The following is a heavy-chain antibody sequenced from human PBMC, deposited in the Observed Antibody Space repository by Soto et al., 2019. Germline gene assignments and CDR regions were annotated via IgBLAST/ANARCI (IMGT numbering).Heavy chain of an antibody. D-gene: IGHD2-15*01. CDR1: GFTFSNAW. V-gene: IGHV3-15*07. J-gene: IGHJ4*02. CDR2: IKSKTDGGTT. Sequence: ESGGGLVKPGGSLRLSCAASGFTFSNAWMNWVRQAPGKGLEWVGRIKSKTDGGTTDYAAPVKGRFTISRDDSKNTLYLQMNSLKTEDTAVYYCTTDSGYCSGGSCYSGLPYWGQGTLVTVSS. CDR3: TTDSGYCSGGSCYSGLPY.